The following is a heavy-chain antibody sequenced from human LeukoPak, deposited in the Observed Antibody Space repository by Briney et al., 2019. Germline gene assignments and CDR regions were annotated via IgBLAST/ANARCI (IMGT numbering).Heavy chain of an antibody. CDR2: INPNNGGT. D-gene: IGHD1-26*01. J-gene: IGHJ4*02. Sequence: ASVNVSYKASGYTFTGYYMHWVRQAPGQGLEWMGRINPNNGGTNYAQKFQGRVTMTGDTSISTAYMELSNLRSDDTAVYYCTRESGSYHGNDYWGQGTLVTVSS. V-gene: IGHV1-2*06. CDR1: GYTFTGYY. CDR3: TRESGSYHGNDY.